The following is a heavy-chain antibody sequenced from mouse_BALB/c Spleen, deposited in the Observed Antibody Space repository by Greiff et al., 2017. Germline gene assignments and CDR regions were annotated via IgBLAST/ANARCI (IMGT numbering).Heavy chain of an antibody. V-gene: IGHV1-69*01. CDR2: IDTSDSYT. CDR3: ARDYGSSYGYFDV. J-gene: IGHJ1*01. D-gene: IGHD1-1*01. CDR1: GYTFTDYW. Sequence: QVQLKQPGAELVMPGASVKMSCKASGYTFTDYWMHWVKQRPGQGLEWIGAIDTSDSYTSYNQKFKGKATLTVDESSSTAYMQLSSLTSEDSAVYYCARDYGSSYGYFDVWGAGTTVTVSS.